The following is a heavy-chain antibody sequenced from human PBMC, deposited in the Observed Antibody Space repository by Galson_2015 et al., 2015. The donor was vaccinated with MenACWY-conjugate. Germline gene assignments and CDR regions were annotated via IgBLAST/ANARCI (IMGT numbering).Heavy chain of an antibody. CDR3: ARDLSMASFDS. D-gene: IGHD2/OR15-2a*01. Sequence: LRLSCAASGFTFHTYGLHWVRPAPGKGLEWVAVSAMSNGGPKNYYADPVKCRFTLSRDNSKNTLYLQMSSLRAEDTAVYYCARDLSMASFDSWGQGTLVTVSS. CDR2: SAMSNGGPKN. CDR1: GFTFHTYG. J-gene: IGHJ4*02. V-gene: IGHV3-30*03.